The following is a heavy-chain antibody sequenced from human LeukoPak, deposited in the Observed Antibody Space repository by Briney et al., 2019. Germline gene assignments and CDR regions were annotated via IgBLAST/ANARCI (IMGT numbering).Heavy chain of an antibody. CDR1: GYTFTSYG. CDR3: ARGLEMATIRNYYYYYMDV. D-gene: IGHD5-24*01. CDR2: ISAYNGNT. V-gene: IGHV1-18*01. J-gene: IGHJ6*03. Sequence: ASVKVSCKASGYTFTSYGISWVRQAPGQGLEWMGWISAYNGNTNYAQKLQGRVTMTTDTSTSTAYMELRSLRSDDTAVYYCARGLEMATIRNYYYYYMDVWGKGTTVTVSS.